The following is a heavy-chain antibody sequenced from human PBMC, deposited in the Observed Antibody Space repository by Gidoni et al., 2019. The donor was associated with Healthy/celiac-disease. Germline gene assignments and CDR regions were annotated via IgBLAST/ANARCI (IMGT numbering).Heavy chain of an antibody. CDR2: IRSKANSYAP. D-gene: IGHD1-26*01. J-gene: IGHJ4*02. V-gene: IGHV3-73*02. CDR3: TIVGATFDY. Sequence: EVQRVESGGGLVQPGGSLKLACAASGFTFSGSAMHWGRQASGKGLVWVGRIRSKANSYAPAYAASVKGRFTISRDDSKNTAYLQMNSLKTEDTAVYYWTIVGATFDYWGQGTLVTVSS. CDR1: GFTFSGSA.